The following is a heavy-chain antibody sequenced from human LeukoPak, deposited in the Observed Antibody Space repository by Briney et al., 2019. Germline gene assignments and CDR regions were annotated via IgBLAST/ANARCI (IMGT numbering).Heavy chain of an antibody. Sequence: ASVKVSCKSSGYTFTSYDINWVRQATGQGLEWMGWMNPNSGNTGYAQKFQGRVTMTEDTSTDTAYMELSSLRSEDTAVYYCATDLAIFAGAFDIWGQGTMVTVSS. V-gene: IGHV1-8*01. J-gene: IGHJ3*02. CDR2: MNPNSGNT. D-gene: IGHD3-3*01. CDR1: GYTFTSYD. CDR3: ATDLAIFAGAFDI.